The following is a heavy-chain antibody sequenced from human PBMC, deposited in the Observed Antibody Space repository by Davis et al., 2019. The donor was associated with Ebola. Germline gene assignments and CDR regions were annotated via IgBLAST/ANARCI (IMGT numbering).Heavy chain of an antibody. J-gene: IGHJ4*02. CDR1: GASISSEYFS. Sequence: SETLSLTCNVSGASISSEYFSWTWVRQPAGKGLEWVGHIYTNGGTKYNPSLESRVTISLDTSNNQFSLRLHSVTAADTAIYFCARDRRDTSGYGFWGQGTLVTVSS. D-gene: IGHD3-22*01. CDR2: IYTNGGT. CDR3: ARDRRDTSGYGF. V-gene: IGHV4-61*09.